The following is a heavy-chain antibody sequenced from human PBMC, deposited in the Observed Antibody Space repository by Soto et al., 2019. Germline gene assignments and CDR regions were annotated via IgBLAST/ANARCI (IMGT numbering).Heavy chain of an antibody. Sequence: GASVKVSCKASGGTFSSYAISWVRQAPGQGLEWMGGIIPIFGTANYAQKFQGRVTITADEFTSTAYMELSSLRSEDTAVYYCAREGYCSGGSCSVLGAFDIWGQGTMVTVSS. V-gene: IGHV1-69*13. D-gene: IGHD2-15*01. CDR3: AREGYCSGGSCSVLGAFDI. CDR1: GGTFSSYA. J-gene: IGHJ3*02. CDR2: IIPIFGTA.